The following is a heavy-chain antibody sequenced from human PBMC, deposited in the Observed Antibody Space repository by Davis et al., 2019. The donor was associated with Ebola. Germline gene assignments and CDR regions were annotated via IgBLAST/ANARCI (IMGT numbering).Heavy chain of an antibody. Sequence: ASVKVSCKASGYTFTSYGISWVRQATGQGLEWMGWMNPNSGNTGYAQKFQGRVTMTRNTSISTAYMELSSLRAEDTALYYCAKDPYYSSSWHWGWFDPWGQGTLVTVSS. V-gene: IGHV1-8*02. CDR3: AKDPYYSSSWHWGWFDP. CDR2: MNPNSGNT. J-gene: IGHJ5*02. CDR1: GYTFTSYG. D-gene: IGHD6-13*01.